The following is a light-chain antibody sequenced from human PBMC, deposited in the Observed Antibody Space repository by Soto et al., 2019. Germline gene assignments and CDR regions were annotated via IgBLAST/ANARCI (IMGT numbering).Light chain of an antibody. Sequence: EIVLTQSPGTLSLSPGERATLSCRTSQSVSSSYLAWYQQKPGQAPRLLIYGASSRATGIPDRFSGSGSGTDLTLTISRLEPEDFAVYYCQQYGNSPWKFGQGTKVEI. J-gene: IGKJ1*01. CDR2: GAS. CDR1: QSVSSSY. V-gene: IGKV3-20*01. CDR3: QQYGNSPWK.